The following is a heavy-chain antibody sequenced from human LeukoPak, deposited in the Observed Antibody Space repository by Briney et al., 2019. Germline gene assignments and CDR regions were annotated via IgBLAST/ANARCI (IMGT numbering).Heavy chain of an antibody. D-gene: IGHD2-2*01. V-gene: IGHV4-4*07. CDR1: GGSISSYY. J-gene: IGHJ6*03. CDR2: IYTSGST. CDR3: AREEEGVSAAIRGYYYYYYMDV. Sequence: SETLSLTCTVSGGSISSYYWSWIRQPAGKGLEWIGRIYTSGSTNYNPSLKSRVTMSVDTSKNQFSLKLSSVTAADTAVYYCAREEEGVSAAIRGYYYYYYMDVWGKGTTVTVSS.